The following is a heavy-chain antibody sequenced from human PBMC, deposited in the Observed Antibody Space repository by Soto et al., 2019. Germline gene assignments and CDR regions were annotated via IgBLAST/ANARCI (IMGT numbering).Heavy chain of an antibody. D-gene: IGHD2-2*01. CDR3: AGVPRSNCISTSCQPL. CDR2: INAGNGNT. V-gene: IGHV1-3*01. J-gene: IGHJ4*02. CDR1: GYTFTSYA. Sequence: GASVKVSCKASGYTFTSYAMHWVRQAPGQRLEWMGWINAGNGNTKYSQKFQGRVTITRDTSASTAYMELSSLRSEDTAVYYCAGVPRSNCISTSCQPLWGQGTLVTVSS.